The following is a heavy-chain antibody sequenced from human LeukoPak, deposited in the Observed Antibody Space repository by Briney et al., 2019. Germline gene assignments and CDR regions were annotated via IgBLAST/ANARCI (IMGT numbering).Heavy chain of an antibody. CDR1: GGSISSSNW. J-gene: IGHJ6*02. V-gene: IGHV4-4*02. CDR2: IYYSGST. D-gene: IGHD3-10*01. CDR3: AREELLWFGELLGGRPPYYYYYGMDV. Sequence: SETLSLTCAVSGGSISSSNWWSWVRPPPGKGLEWIGEIYYSGSTNYNPSLKSRVTISVDKSKNQFSLKLSSVTAADTAVYYCAREELLWFGELLGGRPPYYYYYGMDVWGQGTTVTVSS.